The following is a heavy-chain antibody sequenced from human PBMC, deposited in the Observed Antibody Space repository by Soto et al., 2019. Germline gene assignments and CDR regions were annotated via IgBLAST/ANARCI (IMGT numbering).Heavy chain of an antibody. CDR2: ISAYNGNT. Sequence: ASVKVSCKASGYTFTSYGISWVRQAPGQGLEWMGWISAYNGNTNYAQKLQGRVTMTTDTSTSTAYMELRSLRSDDTAVYYCARVGYRSSWYGSWFDPWGQGILVTVYS. V-gene: IGHV1-18*01. D-gene: IGHD6-13*01. CDR3: ARVGYRSSWYGSWFDP. J-gene: IGHJ5*02. CDR1: GYTFTSYG.